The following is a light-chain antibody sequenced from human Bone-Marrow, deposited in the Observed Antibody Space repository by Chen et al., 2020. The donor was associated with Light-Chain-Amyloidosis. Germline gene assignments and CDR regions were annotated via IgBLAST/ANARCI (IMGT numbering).Light chain of an antibody. V-gene: IGLV3-25*03. Sequence: SNELTQPPSVSVSPGQTARITCSGDALAKQYAYWYQHKPGQAPVVIVYKDNQRPSGIPERFSGSTSGTIVPLTISGVQTVDVAVYYCQSAASNDTLFGGGTKLTVL. CDR1: ALAKQY. CDR3: QSAASNDTL. CDR2: KDN. J-gene: IGLJ2*01.